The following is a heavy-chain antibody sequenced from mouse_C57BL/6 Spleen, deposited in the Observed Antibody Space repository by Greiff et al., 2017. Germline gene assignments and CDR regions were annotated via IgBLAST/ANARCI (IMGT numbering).Heavy chain of an antibody. V-gene: IGHV1-84*01. CDR1: GYTFTDYY. Sequence: VQLQQSGPELVKPGASVKISCKASGYTFTDYYINWVKQRPGQGLEWIGWISPGSGNTKYNEKFKGKATLTVDTSSSTAYMQLSSLTSEDSAVYFCARSGYGNPAWFAYWGQGTLVTVSA. J-gene: IGHJ3*01. CDR2: ISPGSGNT. CDR3: ARSGYGNPAWFAY. D-gene: IGHD2-1*01.